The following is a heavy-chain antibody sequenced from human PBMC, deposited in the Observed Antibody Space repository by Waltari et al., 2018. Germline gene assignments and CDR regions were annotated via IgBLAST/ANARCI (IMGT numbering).Heavy chain of an antibody. Sequence: QVQLQESGPGLVKPSETLSLTCAVSGYSISSGSYWGWIRQPPGKGLEWIGSIYHSGSHYYNPSLRSRVTISVDTSKNPFSRKLSSVTAADTAVYYCAGDAITYYDFWSGYHTRFDYWGQGTLVTVSS. J-gene: IGHJ4*02. CDR3: AGDAITYYDFWSGYHTRFDY. CDR2: IYHSGSH. V-gene: IGHV4-38-2*02. CDR1: GYSISSGSY. D-gene: IGHD3-3*01.